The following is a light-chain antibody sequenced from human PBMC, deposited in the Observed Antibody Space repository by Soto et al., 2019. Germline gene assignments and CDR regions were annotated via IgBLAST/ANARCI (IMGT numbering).Light chain of an antibody. CDR3: QQYTSYSWT. J-gene: IGKJ1*01. Sequence: DIQMTQSPSTLSASVGDRVTITCRASQSIGSWLAWYQQKPGRAPKLLIYDVSSLESGVPSRFSGSGSGTEFTLTISSLQPDDFATYYCQQYTSYSWTFGQGTMV. CDR1: QSIGSW. V-gene: IGKV1-5*01. CDR2: DVS.